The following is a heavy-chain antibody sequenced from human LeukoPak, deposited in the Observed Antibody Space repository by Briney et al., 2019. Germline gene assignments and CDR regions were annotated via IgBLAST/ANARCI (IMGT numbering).Heavy chain of an antibody. CDR2: ISSSGSTI. CDR1: GFTFSDYY. D-gene: IGHD3-3*01. CDR3: ARVGVSTYHDFWSGYYNY. Sequence: GGSLRLSCAASGFTFSDYYMSWIRQAPGKGLEWVSYISSSGSTIYYADSVKGRFTISRDNAKNSLYLQMNSLRAEDTAVYYCARVGVSTYHDFWSGYYNYWGQGTLVTVSS. V-gene: IGHV3-11*04. J-gene: IGHJ4*02.